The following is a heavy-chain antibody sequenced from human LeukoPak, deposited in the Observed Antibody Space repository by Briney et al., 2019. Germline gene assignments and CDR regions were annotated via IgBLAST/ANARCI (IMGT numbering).Heavy chain of an antibody. CDR1: GGSFSGYY. J-gene: IGHJ4*02. D-gene: IGHD5-12*01. Sequence: PSETLSLTCAVYGGSFSGYYWSWIRQPPGKGLEWIGEINHSGSTNYNPSLKSRVTISVDTSKNQFSPKLSSVTAADTAVYYCASSGGYDDYWGQGTLVTVSS. CDR3: ASSGGYDDY. V-gene: IGHV4-34*01. CDR2: INHSGST.